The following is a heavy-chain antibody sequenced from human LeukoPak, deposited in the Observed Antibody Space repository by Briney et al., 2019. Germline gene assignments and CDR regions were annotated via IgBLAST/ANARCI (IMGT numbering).Heavy chain of an antibody. CDR3: ARLRGSYSVYYYYMDV. D-gene: IGHD1-26*01. Sequence: SETLSLTCTVSGGSISSYYWSWIRQPAGKGLEWIGRIYTSGSTNYNPSLKSRVTMSVDTSKNQFSLKLSSVTAADTAVYYCARLRGSYSVYYYYMDVWGKGTTVTVSS. J-gene: IGHJ6*03. V-gene: IGHV4-4*07. CDR2: IYTSGST. CDR1: GGSISSYY.